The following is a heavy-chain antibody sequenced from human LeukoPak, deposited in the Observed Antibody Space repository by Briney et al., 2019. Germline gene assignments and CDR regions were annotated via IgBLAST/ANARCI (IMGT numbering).Heavy chain of an antibody. CDR2: IIVGSGRT. D-gene: IGHD3-9*01. Sequence: GASVKVSCKTSGFTFSNSAMQWVRQARGQRLEWIGWIIVGSGRTHYAQNLQERITITRDMSTNTAYMELSSLRAEDTAVYYCARVEDYDILTGFDYWGQGTLVTVSS. J-gene: IGHJ4*02. CDR1: GFTFSNSA. CDR3: ARVEDYDILTGFDY. V-gene: IGHV1-58*02.